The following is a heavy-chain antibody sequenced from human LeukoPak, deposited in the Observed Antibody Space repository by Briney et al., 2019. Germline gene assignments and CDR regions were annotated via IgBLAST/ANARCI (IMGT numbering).Heavy chain of an antibody. CDR1: GFTFSSYG. CDR3: ATDQPRYDYDSSGYPDY. D-gene: IGHD3-22*01. CDR2: IRYDGSNK. J-gene: IGHJ4*02. Sequence: SGGSLRLSCAASGFTFSSYGMHWVRQAPGKGLEWVAFIRYDGSNKYYADSVKGRITISRDNSKNTLYLQMNSLRAEDTAVYYCATDQPRYDYDSSGYPDYWGQGTLVTVSS. V-gene: IGHV3-30*02.